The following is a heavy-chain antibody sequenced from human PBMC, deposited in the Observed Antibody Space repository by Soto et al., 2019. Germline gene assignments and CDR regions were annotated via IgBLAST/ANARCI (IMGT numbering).Heavy chain of an antibody. CDR2: MSGTGGST. CDR3: AKAGFSSGWSPSYFDY. Sequence: EVQLLESGGGLVQPGRSLRLSCAASGFTFSSYAMNWVRQAPGKGLEWVSAMSGTGGSTYYADSVKGRFTISRDNSKNTLYLQMNSLRVEYTAVFYCAKAGFSSGWSPSYFDYWGQGTLVTVSS. V-gene: IGHV3-23*01. D-gene: IGHD6-19*01. CDR1: GFTFSSYA. J-gene: IGHJ4*02.